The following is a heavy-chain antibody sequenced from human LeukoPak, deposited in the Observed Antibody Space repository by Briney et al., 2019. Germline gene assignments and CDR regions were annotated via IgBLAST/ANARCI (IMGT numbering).Heavy chain of an antibody. CDR2: IYPDDSDT. V-gene: IGHV5-51*01. J-gene: IGHJ6*04. CDR3: ARSGATGSYYYGMDV. Sequence: GESLKISCKGPGYSFTSYWIGWVRQMPGKGLEWMGTIYPDDSDTRYSPSFQGQVTISADKSISTAYLQWSSLKASDTAMYYCARSGATGSYYYGMDVWGKGTTVTVSS. CDR1: GYSFTSYW. D-gene: IGHD5-12*01.